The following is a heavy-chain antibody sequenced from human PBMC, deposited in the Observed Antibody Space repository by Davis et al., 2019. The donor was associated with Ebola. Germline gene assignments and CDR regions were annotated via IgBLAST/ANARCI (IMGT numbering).Heavy chain of an antibody. CDR3: AKAPRLTFGGLLVGFDI. J-gene: IGHJ4*02. Sequence: SETLSLTCTVSGGSISSANDYWGWVRHHPTKGLEWIGYIYYNGNTNYNPSLKSRLSMSLDTSQNYFSLKLHSVTAADTAVYYCAKAPRLTFGGLLVGFDIWGQGILVTVSS. CDR1: GGSISSANDY. D-gene: IGHD3-16*01. CDR2: IYYNGNT. V-gene: IGHV4-31*03.